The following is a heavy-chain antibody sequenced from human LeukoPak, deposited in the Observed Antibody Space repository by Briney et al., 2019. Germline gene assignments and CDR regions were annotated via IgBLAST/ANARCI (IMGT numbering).Heavy chain of an antibody. Sequence: SETLSLTCTVSGGSISSYYWSWIRQPPGKGLEWIGYIYYSGSTNYNPSLKSRVTISVDTSKDQFSLKRSSVNAADTAVYYCARVGLDYYDSSGPYAFDIWGQGTMVTVSS. D-gene: IGHD3-22*01. CDR1: GGSISSYY. V-gene: IGHV4-59*01. CDR3: ARVGLDYYDSSGPYAFDI. CDR2: IYYSGST. J-gene: IGHJ3*02.